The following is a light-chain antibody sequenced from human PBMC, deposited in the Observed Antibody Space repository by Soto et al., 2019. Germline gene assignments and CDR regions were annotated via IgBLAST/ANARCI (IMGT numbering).Light chain of an antibody. CDR1: QSVNSD. Sequence: IVLPQSPGTLSFSPGEGATLSCRASQSVNSDSLAWYQQKPGQAPRLLIYGASNRATGIPARFSGSGSGTDFTLTISSLEPEDFAVYYCQQRSNWPITFGQGTRLEIK. V-gene: IGKV3-11*01. J-gene: IGKJ5*01. CDR2: GAS. CDR3: QQRSNWPIT.